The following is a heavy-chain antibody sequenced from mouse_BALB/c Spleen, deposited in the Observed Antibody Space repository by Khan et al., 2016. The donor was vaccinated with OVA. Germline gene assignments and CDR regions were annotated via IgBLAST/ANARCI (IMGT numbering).Heavy chain of an antibody. CDR2: IDPYDSET. CDR1: GYTFTSYW. Sequence: QVQLQQPGAELVRPGASVKLSCKASGYTFTSYWMNWVKQRPEQGLEWIGRIDPYDSETHYHQKFKDKAILTVEQSSSTAYMQLSSLASEDSAVYSCARWCGNYEGFAYWGQGTLVTVSA. V-gene: IGHV1-52*01. D-gene: IGHD2-1*01. J-gene: IGHJ3*01. CDR3: ARWCGNYEGFAY.